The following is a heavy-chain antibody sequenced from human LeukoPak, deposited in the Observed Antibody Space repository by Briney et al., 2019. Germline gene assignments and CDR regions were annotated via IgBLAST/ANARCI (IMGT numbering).Heavy chain of an antibody. J-gene: IGHJ4*02. Sequence: SETLSLTCTVSGGSISSSTYYWGWARQPPGKGLEWIGSIYYFGSTYYNPSLKSRVTISADTSENQFSLKLSSVTAADTAVYYCARLDYYDSLFDFWGQGTLVTVSS. D-gene: IGHD3-22*01. CDR2: IYYFGST. CDR3: ARLDYYDSLFDF. V-gene: IGHV4-39*01. CDR1: GGSISSSTYY.